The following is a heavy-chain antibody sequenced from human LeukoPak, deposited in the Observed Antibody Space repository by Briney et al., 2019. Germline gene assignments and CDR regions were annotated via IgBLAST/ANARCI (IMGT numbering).Heavy chain of an antibody. V-gene: IGHV4-30-2*01. Sequence: SETLSLTCTVSGGSISSGGYYWSWIRQPPGKGLEWIGYIYHSGSTYYNPSLKSRVTISVDRSKNQFSLKLSSVTAADTAVYYCARVELEGTLRWGQGTLVTVSS. CDR3: ARVELEGTLR. D-gene: IGHD1-1*01. CDR2: IYHSGST. J-gene: IGHJ4*02. CDR1: GGSISSGGYY.